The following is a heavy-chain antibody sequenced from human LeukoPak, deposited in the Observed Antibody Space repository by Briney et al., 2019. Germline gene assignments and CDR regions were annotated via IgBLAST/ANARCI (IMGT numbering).Heavy chain of an antibody. CDR2: IIPILGIA. V-gene: IGHV1-69*04. CDR1: GGTFSSYA. CDR3: ARDSKSLDY. J-gene: IGHJ4*02. Sequence: SVKVSCKASGGTFSSYAIIWVRQAPGQGLEWMGRIIPILGIANYAQKFQGRVTITADKSTSTAYMELSSLRSEDTAVYYCARDSKSLDYWGQGTLVTVSS.